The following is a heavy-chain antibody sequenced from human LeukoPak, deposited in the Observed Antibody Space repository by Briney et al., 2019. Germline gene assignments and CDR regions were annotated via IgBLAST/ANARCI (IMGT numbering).Heavy chain of an antibody. CDR2: IYYSGST. CDR3: ARVKRSYDSSGYYPNQPHTYYYYGMDV. D-gene: IGHD3-22*01. CDR1: GGSISSSSYY. V-gene: IGHV4-39*01. J-gene: IGHJ6*02. Sequence: PETLSLTCTVSGGSISSSSYYWGWIRQPPGKGLEWIGSIYYSGSTYYNPSLKSRVTISVDTSKNQFSLKLSSVTAADTAVYYCARVKRSYDSSGYYPNQPHTYYYYGMDVWGQGTTVTVSS.